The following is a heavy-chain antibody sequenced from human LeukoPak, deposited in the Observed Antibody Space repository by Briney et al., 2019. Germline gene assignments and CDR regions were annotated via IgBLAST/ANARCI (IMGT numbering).Heavy chain of an antibody. D-gene: IGHD5-18*01. V-gene: IGHV3-11*01. CDR1: GFTFSDYY. Sequence: GGSLRLSCAASGFTFSDYYMSWIRQAPGKGLEWVSYISSSGSTIYYADSVKGRFTISRDNAKNSLYLQMNSLRAEDTAVYYCARSVSPWGYSYGILDYWGQGTLVTVSS. J-gene: IGHJ4*02. CDR3: ARSVSPWGYSYGILDY. CDR2: ISSSGSTI.